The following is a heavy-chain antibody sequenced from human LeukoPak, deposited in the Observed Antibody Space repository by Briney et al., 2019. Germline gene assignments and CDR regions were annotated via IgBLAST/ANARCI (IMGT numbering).Heavy chain of an antibody. D-gene: IGHD1/OR15-1a*01. J-gene: IGHJ4*02. CDR1: GASISSTSYC. CDR2: IHTSGST. Sequence: PSETLSLTCTVSGASISSTSYCWGWIRQPAGTGLEWIGHIHTSGSTNYNPSLKSRVTISVDTPKNQFSLKLSSVTAADTAVYYCARGLLVQFDYWGQGTLVTVSS. V-gene: IGHV4-61*09. CDR3: ARGLLVQFDY.